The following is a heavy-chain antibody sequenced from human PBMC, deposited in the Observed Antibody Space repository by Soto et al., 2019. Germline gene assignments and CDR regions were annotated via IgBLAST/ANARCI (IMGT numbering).Heavy chain of an antibody. CDR1: GFTFRNYD. J-gene: IGHJ6*01. CDR2: ISAAGDP. Sequence: EVQLVESGGGLVQPGGSLRLSCAASGFTFRNYDMHWVRQGTGKGLEWVSGISAAGDPDYADSVEGRFTISRDNAQNSFFLQMNSLRVGDTAVYYCARTDRDFYGLDVWGQAPRVIVSS. V-gene: IGHV3-13*05. CDR3: ARTDRDFYGLDV.